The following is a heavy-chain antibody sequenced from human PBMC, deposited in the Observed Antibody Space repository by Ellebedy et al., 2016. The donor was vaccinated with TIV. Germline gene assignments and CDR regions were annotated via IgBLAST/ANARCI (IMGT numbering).Heavy chain of an antibody. Sequence: SETLSLTXSVSGYSIATGYFWGWIRQPPGKGLEWIASVYRTGDTYYNPSLRSRVTISMDTSKNHVSLSLTSVTAADTGIYYCARVSLHHSDRKPNALDTWGQGTLVTVSS. J-gene: IGHJ3*02. D-gene: IGHD3-22*01. CDR1: GYSIATGYF. V-gene: IGHV4-38-2*02. CDR2: VYRTGDT. CDR3: ARVSLHHSDRKPNALDT.